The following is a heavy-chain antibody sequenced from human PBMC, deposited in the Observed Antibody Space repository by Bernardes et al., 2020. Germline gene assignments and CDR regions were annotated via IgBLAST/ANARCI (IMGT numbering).Heavy chain of an antibody. V-gene: IGHV3-48*01. J-gene: IGHJ2*01. CDR2: ISPNGGTK. CDR3: ARGLKWDLSGWYFDL. Sequence: GGSLRLSCAASGFALSNYNMNWVRQAQGKGLEWISYISPNGGTKNYADSVKGRFTISRDNANNALYLQMNSLRADDTAIYYCARGLKWDLSGWYFDLWGRGTLVSVSS. CDR1: GFALSNYN. D-gene: IGHD1-26*01.